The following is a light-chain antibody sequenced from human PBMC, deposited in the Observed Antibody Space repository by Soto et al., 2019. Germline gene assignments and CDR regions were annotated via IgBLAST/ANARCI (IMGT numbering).Light chain of an antibody. CDR3: QQHYNRFPT. CDR2: DIS. V-gene: IGKV3D-15*01. J-gene: IGKJ3*01. Sequence: EKVMTQSPATLSVSPGERATLSCRASQSVSRDLAWYQQKPGQAPRLLIYDISTRATGIPTRFSGSGSGTENTPPTSSLLSDDVFASYCQQHYNRFPTFGLGTKVDI. CDR1: QSVSRD.